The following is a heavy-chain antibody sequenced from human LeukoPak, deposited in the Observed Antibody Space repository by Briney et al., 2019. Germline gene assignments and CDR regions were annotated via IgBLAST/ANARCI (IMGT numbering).Heavy chain of an antibody. D-gene: IGHD6-13*01. Sequence: ASVKVSCKASGYTFTGYYMHWVRQAPGQGLEWMGWINPNSGGTNYAQKFQGRVTMTRDTSISTAYMELSRLRSDDTAVYYCARVGQQLVRGDYYYGMDVWGQGTTVTVSS. J-gene: IGHJ6*02. V-gene: IGHV1-2*02. CDR2: INPNSGGT. CDR3: ARVGQQLVRGDYYYGMDV. CDR1: GYTFTGYY.